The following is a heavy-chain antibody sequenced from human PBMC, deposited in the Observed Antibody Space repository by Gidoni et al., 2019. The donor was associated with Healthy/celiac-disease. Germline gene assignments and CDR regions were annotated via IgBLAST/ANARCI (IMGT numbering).Heavy chain of an antibody. Sequence: HVQLVESGGGVDQPAWSLRLFCAASGFTFSSYAMHWVRQAPGKGLEGVAFISYDGSNKYYADSGKGRFTIYRDNSKNTLYLQMNSLRAEDTAVYYCARDGRPAISTIFGVVPIQDYWGQGTLVTVSS. D-gene: IGHD3-3*01. CDR2: ISYDGSNK. J-gene: IGHJ4*02. CDR1: GFTFSSYA. CDR3: ARDGRPAISTIFGVVPIQDY. V-gene: IGHV3-30-3*01.